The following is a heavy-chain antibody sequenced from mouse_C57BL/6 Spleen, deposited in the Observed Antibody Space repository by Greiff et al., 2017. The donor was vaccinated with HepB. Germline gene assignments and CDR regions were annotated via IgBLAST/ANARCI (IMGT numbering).Heavy chain of an antibody. D-gene: IGHD3-2*02. Sequence: VQLQESGPELVKPGASVKISCKASGYAFSSSWMNWVKQRPGKGLEWIGRIYPGDGDTNYNGKFKGKATLTADKSSSTAYMQLSSLTSEDSAVYFCARSRSGSFAYWGQGTLVTVSA. V-gene: IGHV1-82*01. J-gene: IGHJ3*01. CDR2: IYPGDGDT. CDR1: GYAFSSSW. CDR3: ARSRSGSFAY.